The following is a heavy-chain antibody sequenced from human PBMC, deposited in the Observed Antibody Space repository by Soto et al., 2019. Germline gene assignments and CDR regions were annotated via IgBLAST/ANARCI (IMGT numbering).Heavy chain of an antibody. J-gene: IGHJ6*02. CDR1: GGSFSGYY. Sequence: PSETLSLTCAVYGGSFSGYYWSWIRQPPGKGLEWIGEINHSGSTNYNPSLKSRVTISVDTSKNQFSLKLSSVTAADTAVYYCAREGAYYYDSSGYYGGYYGMDVWGQGTTVTVS. D-gene: IGHD3-22*01. V-gene: IGHV4-34*01. CDR3: AREGAYYYDSSGYYGGYYGMDV. CDR2: INHSGST.